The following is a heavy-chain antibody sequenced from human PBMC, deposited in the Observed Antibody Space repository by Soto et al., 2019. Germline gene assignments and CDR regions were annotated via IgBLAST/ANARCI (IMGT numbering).Heavy chain of an antibody. CDR3: AREDPPADYGVQGGRFDP. D-gene: IGHD4-17*01. J-gene: IGHJ5*02. Sequence: QVQLQESGPGLVKPSETLSLTCTVSGGSISSYYWSWIRQPPGKGLEWIGYIYYSGSTNYNPSLTSRVTISVDTSKNQFSLKLSSVTAADTAVYYCAREDPPADYGVQGGRFDPWGQGTLVTVSS. V-gene: IGHV4-59*01. CDR1: GGSISSYY. CDR2: IYYSGST.